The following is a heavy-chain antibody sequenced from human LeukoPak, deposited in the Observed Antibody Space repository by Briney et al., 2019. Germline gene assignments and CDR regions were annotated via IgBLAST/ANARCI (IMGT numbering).Heavy chain of an antibody. CDR3: ATLYYYDSSGYYHDAFGI. CDR2: IYYSGST. CDR1: GGSISSSSYY. V-gene: IGHV4-39*01. J-gene: IGHJ3*02. D-gene: IGHD3-22*01. Sequence: SETLSLTCTVSGGSISSSSYYWGWIRQPSGKGLEWIGSIYYSGSTYYNPSLKSRVTISVDTSKNQFSLKLSSVTAADTAVYYCATLYYYDSSGYYHDAFGIWGQGTMVTVSS.